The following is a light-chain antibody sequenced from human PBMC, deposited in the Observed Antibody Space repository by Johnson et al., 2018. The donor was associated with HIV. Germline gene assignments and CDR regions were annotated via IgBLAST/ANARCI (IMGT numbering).Light chain of an antibody. J-gene: IGLJ1*01. Sequence: QSVLTQPPSVSAAPGQKVTISCSGSSSNIGNNYVSWYQQLPGTATKLLIYENNKRPSGIPDRFSGSKSGTSATLGITGLQTGDDADYYCGTWDSSLSAPYVFGTGPEVTV. V-gene: IGLV1-51*02. CDR2: ENN. CDR1: SSNIGNNY. CDR3: GTWDSSLSAPYV.